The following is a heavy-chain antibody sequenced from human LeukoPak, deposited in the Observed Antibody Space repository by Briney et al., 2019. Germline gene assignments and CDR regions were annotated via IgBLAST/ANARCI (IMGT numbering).Heavy chain of an antibody. J-gene: IGHJ1*01. CDR3: ARDFVYGDSLEYFQD. CDR2: IKQDGSEK. CDR1: GFIFSNYW. V-gene: IGHV3-7*05. D-gene: IGHD4-17*01. Sequence: GGSLILSCSASGFIFSNYWMTWVRQAPGKGLEWVANIKQDGSEKYYVDSVKGRFTISRDNAKKSLYLQMNSLRAEDTAVYYCARDFVYGDSLEYFQDWGQGTLVTVSS.